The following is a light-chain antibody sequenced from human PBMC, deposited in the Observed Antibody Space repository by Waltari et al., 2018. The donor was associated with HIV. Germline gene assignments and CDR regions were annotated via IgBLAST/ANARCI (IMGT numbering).Light chain of an antibody. V-gene: IGKV1-39*01. J-gene: IGKJ3*01. CDR2: TAT. Sequence: DIQMTQSPSSLSASIGARVNITCRASQNIKNYLNWYQQKAGQAPKILIYTATTLHTGVPSRFSGSGSGTDFTLTITNLQREDFAVYFCQQSYYSPTFGPGTTVDIK. CDR1: QNIKNY. CDR3: QQSYYSPT.